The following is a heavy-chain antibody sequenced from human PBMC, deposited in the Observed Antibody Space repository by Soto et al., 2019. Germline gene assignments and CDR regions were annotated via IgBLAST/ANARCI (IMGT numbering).Heavy chain of an antibody. CDR1: GYTFSNFW. J-gene: IGHJ4*02. Sequence: GESLKISCQSSGYTFSNFWIGWVRQLPGKGLEWMGIIHPGDHETRYSPSFHGKVTISADRSINTAYLQWNSLEASDTAFYFCARSPRSSPYFDYWGQGALVTVSS. V-gene: IGHV5-51*01. CDR3: ARSPRSSPYFDY. D-gene: IGHD6-13*01. CDR2: IHPGDHET.